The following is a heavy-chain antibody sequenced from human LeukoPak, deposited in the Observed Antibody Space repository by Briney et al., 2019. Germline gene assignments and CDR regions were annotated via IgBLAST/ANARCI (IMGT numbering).Heavy chain of an antibody. CDR3: ARQDGSGSYASDY. CDR2: IYHSGST. V-gene: IGHV4-4*02. Sequence: SETLSLTCAVSGGSISSSNWWSWVRQPPGKGLEWIGEIYHSGSTNYNPSLKSRVTISVDTSKNQFSLKLSSVTAADTAVYYCARQDGSGSYASDYWGQGTLVTVSS. D-gene: IGHD1-26*01. CDR1: GGSISSSNW. J-gene: IGHJ4*02.